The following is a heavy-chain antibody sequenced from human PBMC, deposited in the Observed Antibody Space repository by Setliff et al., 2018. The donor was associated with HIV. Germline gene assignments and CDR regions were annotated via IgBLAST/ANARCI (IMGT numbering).Heavy chain of an antibody. CDR2: IYHSGGT. D-gene: IGHD3-3*01. CDR1: GGSISSGYY. V-gene: IGHV4-38-2*02. J-gene: IGHJ4*02. CDR3: ARVPFTTGFDY. Sequence: KPSETLSLTCTVSGGSISSGYYWGWIRQPPGRGLEWIGNIYHSGGTHYNPSLRSRVTISVDTSKNHFSLKLSSVTAADTAVFYCARVPFTTGFDYWGQGILVTVSS.